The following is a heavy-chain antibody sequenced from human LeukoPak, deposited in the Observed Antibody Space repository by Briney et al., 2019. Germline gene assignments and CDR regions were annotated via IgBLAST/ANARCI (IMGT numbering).Heavy chain of an antibody. J-gene: IGHJ5*02. V-gene: IGHV5-51*01. CDR1: GYRFTSYW. CDR2: IYPGDSDT. CDR3: ARQDCSSTSCDFWSGYYVYNWFDR. Sequence: GESLKISCKGSGYRFTSYWIGWVRRMPGKGLEWMGIIYPGDSDTRYSPSFQGQVTISADKSISTAYLQWSSLKASDTAMYYCARQDCSSTSCDFWSGYYVYNWFDRWGQGTLVTVSS. D-gene: IGHD3-3*01.